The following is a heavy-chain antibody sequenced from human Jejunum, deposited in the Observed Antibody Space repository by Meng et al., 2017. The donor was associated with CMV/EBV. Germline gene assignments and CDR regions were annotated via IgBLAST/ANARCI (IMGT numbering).Heavy chain of an antibody. CDR3: AKRFSYWNLDYFEY. J-gene: IGHJ4*02. Sequence: GFTFSDSGMRWVRQAPGKGLEWVAFIRYDGSNQYYADSVKSRFTISRDNSKNTLYVQMNSLRAEDTAVYYCAKRFSYWNLDYFEYWGQGTLVTVSS. V-gene: IGHV3-30*02. CDR1: GFTFSDSG. D-gene: IGHD1-1*01. CDR2: IRYDGSNQ.